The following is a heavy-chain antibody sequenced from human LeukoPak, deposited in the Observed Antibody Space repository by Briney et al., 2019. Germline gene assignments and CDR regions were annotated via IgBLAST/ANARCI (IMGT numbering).Heavy chain of an antibody. CDR1: GFTFSSYE. D-gene: IGHD3-3*02. CDR2: ISSSGSTI. CDR3: AREGVSRNFDY. Sequence: GGSLRLSCAASGFTFSSYEMNWVRQAPGKGLEWVSYISSSGSTIYYADSVKGRFTISRDNAKNSLYLQMNSLRAEDTAVYYCAREGVSRNFDYWGQEPWSPSPQ. V-gene: IGHV3-48*03. J-gene: IGHJ4*01.